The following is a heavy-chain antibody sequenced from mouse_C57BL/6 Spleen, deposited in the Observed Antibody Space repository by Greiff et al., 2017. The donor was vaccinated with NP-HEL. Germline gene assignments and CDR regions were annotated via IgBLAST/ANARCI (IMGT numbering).Heavy chain of an antibody. CDR3: ARDLFAY. CDR2: ISYDGSN. Sequence: VQLKESGPGLVKPSQSLSLTCSVTGYSITSGYYWNWIRQFPGNKLAWMGYISYDGSNNYNPSLKNRISITRDTSKNQFFLKLNSVTTEDTATYYCARDLFAYWGQGTLVTVSA. V-gene: IGHV3-6*01. CDR1: GYSITSGYY. J-gene: IGHJ3*01.